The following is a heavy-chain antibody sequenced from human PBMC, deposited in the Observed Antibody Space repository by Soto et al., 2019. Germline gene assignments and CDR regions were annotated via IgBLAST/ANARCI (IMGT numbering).Heavy chain of an antibody. CDR2: IWSDGSRG. CDR1: RLTFSAHD. Sequence: QVQLVESGGGVVQPGTSLRLSCAASRLTFSAHDMHWVRQAPGKGLELVALIWSDGSRGFYADSVKGRFTISRDNFKNTLYLQMNSLGAEDTAVYYCAGEPKGGAYDMDVWGQGTTVTVSS. D-gene: IGHD3-16*01. V-gene: IGHV3-33*01. CDR3: AGEPKGGAYDMDV. J-gene: IGHJ6*02.